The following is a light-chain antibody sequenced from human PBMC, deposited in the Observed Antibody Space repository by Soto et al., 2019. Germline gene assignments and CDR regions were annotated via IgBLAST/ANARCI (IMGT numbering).Light chain of an antibody. J-gene: IGKJ2*01. CDR3: QQYGNSPPNT. V-gene: IGKV3-20*01. Sequence: EIVLTQSPGTLSLSPGERATLSCRASQSVSSSYLAWYQQKPGQAPRLLIYGASSKATGIPDRLSGSGSGTDFTLTISRLEPEDFAVYFCQQYGNSPPNTFGQGTKVEIK. CDR2: GAS. CDR1: QSVSSSY.